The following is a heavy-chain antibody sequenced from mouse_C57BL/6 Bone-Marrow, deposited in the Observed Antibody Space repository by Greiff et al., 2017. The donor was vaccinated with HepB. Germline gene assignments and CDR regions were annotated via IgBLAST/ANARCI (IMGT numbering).Heavy chain of an antibody. J-gene: IGHJ1*03. Sequence: VQLQQSGAELARPGASVKLSCKASGYTFTSYGISWVKQRTGQGLEWIGEIYPRSGNTYYNEKFKGKATLTADKSSSTAYMGLRSLTSEDSAVYFCASPYGSSYRYWYFDVWGTGTTVTVSS. CDR2: IYPRSGNT. CDR1: GYTFTSYG. V-gene: IGHV1-81*01. D-gene: IGHD1-1*01. CDR3: ASPYGSSYRYWYFDV.